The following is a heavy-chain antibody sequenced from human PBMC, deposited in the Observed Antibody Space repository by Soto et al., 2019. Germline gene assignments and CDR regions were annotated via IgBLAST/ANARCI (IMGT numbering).Heavy chain of an antibody. CDR1: GFTFPSSA. V-gene: IGHV1-58*01. J-gene: IGHJ4*02. Sequence: QMQLVQSGPEVKKPGTSVKVSCKASGFTFPSSAVQWVRQARGQRLEWIARIVVGSGNTNYAQKFQERLTISRDMSTKTAYMGLSSLRSEDTAVYYCAAVPYYYDTSGTYFDYWGQGTLVTVSS. D-gene: IGHD3-22*01. CDR2: IVVGSGNT. CDR3: AAVPYYYDTSGTYFDY.